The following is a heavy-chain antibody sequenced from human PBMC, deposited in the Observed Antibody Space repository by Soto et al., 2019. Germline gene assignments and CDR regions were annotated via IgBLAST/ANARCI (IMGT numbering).Heavy chain of an antibody. CDR1: GGDINSYY. Sequence: SETLSLTWTVSGGDINSYYWTWIRQPAGKGLEWIGRIYSSGSTKYNPSLQSRVTMSLDTSKNQFSLRLTSVTAADTAVYYCARGQRFFDWFDPWGQGTLVTVS. CDR2: IYSSGST. J-gene: IGHJ5*02. V-gene: IGHV4-4*07. D-gene: IGHD3-3*01. CDR3: ARGQRFFDWFDP.